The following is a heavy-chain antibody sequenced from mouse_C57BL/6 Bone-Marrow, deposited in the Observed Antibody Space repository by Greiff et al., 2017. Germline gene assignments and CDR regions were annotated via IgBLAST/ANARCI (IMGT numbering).Heavy chain of an antibody. CDR3: ARERWFAY. CDR1: GFTFSSYA. CDR2: LSDGGSYT. J-gene: IGHJ3*01. Sequence: EVNVVESGGGLVKPGGSLKLSCAASGFTFSSYAMSWVRQTPEKRLEWVATLSDGGSYTYYPDNVKGRFTISRDNAKNNLYLQIGHLKSENTAMYYCARERWFAYWGQGTLVTVSA. V-gene: IGHV5-4*01.